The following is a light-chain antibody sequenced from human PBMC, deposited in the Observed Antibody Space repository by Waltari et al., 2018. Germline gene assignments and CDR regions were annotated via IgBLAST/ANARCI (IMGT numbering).Light chain of an antibody. J-gene: IGKJ4*01. CDR3: MQALQTPLT. CDR1: QILLHANGHTY. V-gene: IGKV2-28*01. Sequence: DIVMTQSPLSLPVTPGQPPSISCRSSQILLHANGHTYLDWFLPKPGQSPQLLISLVSNRASGVPDRFSGSGSGTDVTLKISGVEAEDVGVYDCMQALQTPLTVGGGTKVEI. CDR2: LVS.